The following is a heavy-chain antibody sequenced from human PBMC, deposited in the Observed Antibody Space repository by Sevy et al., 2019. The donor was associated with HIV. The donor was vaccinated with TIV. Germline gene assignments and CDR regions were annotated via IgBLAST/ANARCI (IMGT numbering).Heavy chain of an antibody. J-gene: IGHJ4*02. D-gene: IGHD2-21*01. CDR1: GFTFSDSW. Sequence: GGSLRLSCVASGFTFSDSWMIWVRQAPGKGLERIAFINEDGSRLGYVDSVRGRFTISRENIKNSLYLQMNNLRAEDTALYFCARDRAYCAVDYWGQGTLVTVSS. CDR2: INEDGSRL. CDR3: ARDRAYCAVDY. V-gene: IGHV3-7*01.